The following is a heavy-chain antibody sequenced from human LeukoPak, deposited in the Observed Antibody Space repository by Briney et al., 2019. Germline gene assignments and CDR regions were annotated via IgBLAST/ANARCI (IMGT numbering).Heavy chain of an antibody. CDR3: ATDKRYYYDSSGALDI. V-gene: IGHV1-24*01. Sequence: ASVKVSCKVSGYTLTELSMHWVRQAPGKGLEWMGGFDPEDGETIYAQKFQGRVTMTEDTSTDTAYVELSSLRSEDTAVYYCATDKRYYYDSSGALDIWGQGTMVTVSS. CDR1: GYTLTELS. D-gene: IGHD3-22*01. J-gene: IGHJ3*02. CDR2: FDPEDGET.